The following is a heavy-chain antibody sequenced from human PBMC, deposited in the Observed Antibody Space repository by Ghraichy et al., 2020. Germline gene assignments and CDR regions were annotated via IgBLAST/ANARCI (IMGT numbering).Heavy chain of an antibody. D-gene: IGHD3-3*01. CDR1: GLTFINTW. V-gene: IGHV3-15*06. J-gene: IGHJ4*02. Sequence: GGSLRLSCAASGLTFINTWMGWVRQLPGKGLEWVGHIKSKADGRKITYGAPVKGRFIISRDDSKNTLDLQMYSLANEDTGVYYCTAVYDVWSEYVGSWGQGTLVTVSS. CDR3: TAVYDVWSEYVGS. CDR2: IKSKADGRKI.